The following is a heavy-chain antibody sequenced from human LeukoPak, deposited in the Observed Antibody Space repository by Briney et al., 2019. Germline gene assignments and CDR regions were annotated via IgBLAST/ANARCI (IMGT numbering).Heavy chain of an antibody. CDR3: TKVMSGGAFDI. J-gene: IGHJ3*02. V-gene: IGHV4-59*01. CDR2: IHSTGSS. Sequence: SETLSLTCTVSGGPISSYYWTWIRQPPGQRLEWIGYIHSTGSSDYNPSLKSRVTMSLDTSKDQFSLRLSSVTAADTAIYYCTKVMSGGAFDIWGQGTMVTVSS. D-gene: IGHD3-10*02. CDR1: GGPISSYY.